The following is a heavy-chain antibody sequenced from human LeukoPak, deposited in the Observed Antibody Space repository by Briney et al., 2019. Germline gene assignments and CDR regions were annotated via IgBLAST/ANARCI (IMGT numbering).Heavy chain of an antibody. CDR2: IIPIFGTA. V-gene: IGHV1-69*13. J-gene: IGHJ4*02. Sequence: SVKVSCKASGGTFSSYAISWVRQAPGQGLEWMGGIIPIFGTANYAQKFQGRVTITADESTSTAYMELSSLRSEDTAVYYCARSAYSYGSLGGFDYWGQGTLVTVSS. CDR1: GGTFSSYA. CDR3: ARSAYSYGSLGGFDY. D-gene: IGHD5-18*01.